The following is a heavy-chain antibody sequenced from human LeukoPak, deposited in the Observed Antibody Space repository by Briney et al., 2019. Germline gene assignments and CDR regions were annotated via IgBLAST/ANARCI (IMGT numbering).Heavy chain of an antibody. CDR1: GFTVSSNY. Sequence: PGGSLRLSCAASGFTVSSNYMSWVRQAPGKGLDWVSVIYSGGSTYYSDSVKGRFTISRDNSKNTLYLQMNSLRAEDTAVYYCASYDFWSGWNYFDYWGQGTLVTVSS. J-gene: IGHJ4*02. D-gene: IGHD3-3*01. CDR3: ASYDFWSGWNYFDY. CDR2: IYSGGST. V-gene: IGHV3-66*02.